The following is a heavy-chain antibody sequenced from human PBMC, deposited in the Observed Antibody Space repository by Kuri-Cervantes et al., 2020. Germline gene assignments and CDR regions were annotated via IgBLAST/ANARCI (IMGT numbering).Heavy chain of an antibody. D-gene: IGHD3-22*01. J-gene: IGHJ4*02. Sequence: ASVKVSCKASGYTFTGYYMHWVQQAPGQGLEWMGWINPNSGGTNYAQKFQGRVTMTRDTSISTAYMELSRLRSDDTAVYYCARMGPLYYYDSSGLTQNYYFDYWGQGTLVTVS. V-gene: IGHV1-2*02. CDR1: GYTFTGYY. CDR2: INPNSGGT. CDR3: ARMGPLYYYDSSGLTQNYYFDY.